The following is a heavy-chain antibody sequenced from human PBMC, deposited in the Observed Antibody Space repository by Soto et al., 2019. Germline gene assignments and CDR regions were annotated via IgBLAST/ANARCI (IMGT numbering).Heavy chain of an antibody. J-gene: IGHJ6*02. CDR2: IYYSGST. CDR3: ARGVWELHPYYYYGMDV. Sequence: KASETLSLTCTVSGGSISSYYWSWIRQPPGKGLEWIGYIYYSGSTNYNPSLKSRVTISVDTSKNQFSLKLSSVTAADTAVYYCARGVWELHPYYYYGMDVWGQGTTVTVSS. CDR1: GGSISSYY. V-gene: IGHV4-59*01. D-gene: IGHD1-26*01.